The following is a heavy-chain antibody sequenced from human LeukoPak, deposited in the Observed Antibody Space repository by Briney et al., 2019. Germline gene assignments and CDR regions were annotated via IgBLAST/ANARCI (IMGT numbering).Heavy chain of an antibody. CDR2: INHSGST. V-gene: IGHV4-34*01. J-gene: IGHJ5*02. CDR1: GGSFSGYY. Sequence: SETLSLTCAVYGGSFSGYYWSWIRQPPGKGLEWIGEINHSGSTNYNPSLKSRVTISVDTSKNQFSLKLSSVTAADTAVYYCASLTTTVVTRDLNWFDPWGQGTLVTVSS. CDR3: ASLTTTVVTRDLNWFDP. D-gene: IGHD4-23*01.